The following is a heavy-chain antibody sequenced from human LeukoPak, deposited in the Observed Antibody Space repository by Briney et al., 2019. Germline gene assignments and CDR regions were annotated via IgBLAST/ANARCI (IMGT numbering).Heavy chain of an antibody. J-gene: IGHJ6*03. D-gene: IGHD2-15*01. Sequence: PSETLSLTCTVSGGSISSSPYYWGWIRQPPGKGLEWIGAICYSGTSYYNSSLKSRVTISVDTSKNQFSLKLSSVTAADTAVYYCARQPVVAATPFYYMDVWGKGAPVTISS. CDR3: ARQPVVAATPFYYMDV. V-gene: IGHV4-39*01. CDR1: GGSISSSPYY. CDR2: ICYSGTS.